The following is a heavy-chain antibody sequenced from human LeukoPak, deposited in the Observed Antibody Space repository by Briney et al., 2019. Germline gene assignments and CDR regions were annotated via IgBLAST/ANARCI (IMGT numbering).Heavy chain of an antibody. CDR1: GFTFSGSW. D-gene: IGHD2-2*01. Sequence: GGSLRLSCAASGFTFSGSWMSWIRQAPGKGLEWVANIKPDGSDKYYVDSVKGQFTISRDNAKNSLYLQMNSLRAEDTAVYYCARATSWSHWGQGTLVTVSS. V-gene: IGHV3-7*01. J-gene: IGHJ4*02. CDR2: IKPDGSDK. CDR3: ARATSWSH.